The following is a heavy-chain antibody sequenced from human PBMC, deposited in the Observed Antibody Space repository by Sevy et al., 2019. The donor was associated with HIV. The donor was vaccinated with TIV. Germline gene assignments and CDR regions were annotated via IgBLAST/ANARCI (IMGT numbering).Heavy chain of an antibody. CDR3: AKKGYDSSGYYDY. D-gene: IGHD3-22*01. Sequence: GGSLRLSCAASGFTFSSYAMSWVRQAPGKGLEWVSAISCSGGSTYYADSVKGRFTISRDNSKNTLYLQMNSLRAEDTAVYYCAKKGYDSSGYYDYWGQGTLVTVSS. CDR1: GFTFSSYA. J-gene: IGHJ4*02. CDR2: ISCSGGST. V-gene: IGHV3-23*01.